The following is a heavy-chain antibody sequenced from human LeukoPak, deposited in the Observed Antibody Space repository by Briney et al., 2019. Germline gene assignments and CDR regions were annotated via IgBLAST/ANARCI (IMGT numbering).Heavy chain of an antibody. CDR1: GFTFSNYD. D-gene: IGHD1-26*01. Sequence: PGGSLRLSCVASGFTFSNYDMHWVRHVQGKGLEWVSAIGTGGDTYYSDSVKGRFTISRENAKSSLYLQMYSLEAEDTATYHCVREIMGSYGGHYYYGIDVWGQGTTVTVSS. V-gene: IGHV3-13*01. CDR2: IGTGGDT. CDR3: VREIMGSYGGHYYYGIDV. J-gene: IGHJ6*02.